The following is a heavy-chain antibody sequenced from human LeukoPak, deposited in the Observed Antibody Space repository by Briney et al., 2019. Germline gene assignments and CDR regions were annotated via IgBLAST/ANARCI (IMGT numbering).Heavy chain of an antibody. Sequence: GGSLRPSCAASGFTFSSSLMHWVRQAPGKGLVWVSRVNSDGSATSYADSVKGRFTISRDNAKNTLYLQMNSLRAEDTAVYYCASGSGSYYAYWGQGTLVTVSS. V-gene: IGHV3-74*01. D-gene: IGHD1-26*01. CDR3: ASGSGSYYAY. CDR2: VNSDGSAT. CDR1: GFTFSSSL. J-gene: IGHJ4*02.